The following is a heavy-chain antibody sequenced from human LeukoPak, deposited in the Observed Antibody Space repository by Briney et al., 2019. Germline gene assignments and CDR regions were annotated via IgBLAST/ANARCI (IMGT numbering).Heavy chain of an antibody. V-gene: IGHV3-64*02. D-gene: IGHD3-10*01. CDR2: ISSNGGST. CDR3: ARMTLYGSGTVH. CDR1: GFTFSDYY. J-gene: IGHJ4*02. Sequence: GGSLRLSCAASGFTFSDYYMSWVRQAPGKGLEYVSGISSNGGSTWYAGSVKGRFTISRDNSKNTVNLQLGSLRIEDTAVYHCARMTLYGSGTVHWGQGILVTVSS.